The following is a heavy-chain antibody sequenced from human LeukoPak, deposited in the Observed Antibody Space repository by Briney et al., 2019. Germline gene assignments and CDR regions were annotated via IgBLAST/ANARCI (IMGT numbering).Heavy chain of an antibody. Sequence: GGSLRLSCAASGFTFSSYGMHWVRQAPGKGLEWVAVIWYDGSNKYYADSVKGRFTISRDNSKNTLYLQMNSLRAEDTAVYYCARLARQGYCSSTSCYGYYYYYMDVWGKGTTVTVSS. CDR1: GFTFSSYG. CDR3: ARLARQGYCSSTSCYGYYYYYMDV. CDR2: IWYDGSNK. V-gene: IGHV3-33*01. J-gene: IGHJ6*03. D-gene: IGHD2-2*01.